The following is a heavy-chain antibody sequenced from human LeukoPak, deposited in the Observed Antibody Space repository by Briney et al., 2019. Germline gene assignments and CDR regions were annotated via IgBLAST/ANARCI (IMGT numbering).Heavy chain of an antibody. CDR3: ARVIGYSYGKAPGYLDY. V-gene: IGHV4-34*01. D-gene: IGHD5-18*01. CDR1: GGSFSGYY. Sequence: PSETLSLTCAVYGGSFSGYYWSWIRRPPGKGLEWIGEINHSGSTNYNPSLKSRVTMSVDTSKNQFSLKLSSVTAADTAVYYCARVIGYSYGKAPGYLDYWGQGTLVTVSS. CDR2: INHSGST. J-gene: IGHJ4*02.